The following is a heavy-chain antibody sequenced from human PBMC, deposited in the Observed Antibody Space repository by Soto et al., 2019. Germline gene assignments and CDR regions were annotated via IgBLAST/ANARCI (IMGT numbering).Heavy chain of an antibody. V-gene: IGHV4-39*01. CDR2: IYYSGST. D-gene: IGHD6-19*01. Sequence: QLQLQESGPGLVKPSETLSLTCAVSGGSISSSSYYWGWIRQPPGKGLEWIGSIYYSGSTYYTPSLQSRVAISVDTSKNQFSLKLISVTAADTAVYYCARRTVNIRTFYSGLKTHCFDYWGQGTLVTVSS. J-gene: IGHJ4*02. CDR1: GGSISSSSYY. CDR3: ARRTVNIRTFYSGLKTHCFDY.